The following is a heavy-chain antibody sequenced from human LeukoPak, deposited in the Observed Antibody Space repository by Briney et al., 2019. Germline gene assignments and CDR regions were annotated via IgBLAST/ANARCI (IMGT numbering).Heavy chain of an antibody. CDR3: AGSSNYYYYGMDV. Sequence: PGGSLRLSCAASGFTFSSYGMHWVRQAPGKGLEWVAVIWYDGSNKYYADSVKGRFTISRDNSKNTLYLQMNSLRAEDTAVYYCAGSSNYYYYGMDVWGQGTTVTVSS. D-gene: IGHD2-15*01. J-gene: IGHJ6*02. V-gene: IGHV3-33*01. CDR2: IWYDGSNK. CDR1: GFTFSSYG.